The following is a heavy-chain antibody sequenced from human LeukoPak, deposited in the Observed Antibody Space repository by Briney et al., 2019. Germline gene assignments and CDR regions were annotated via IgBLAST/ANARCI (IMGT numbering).Heavy chain of an antibody. Sequence: SETLSLTCTVSGGSVSSYYWSWIRQPAGKGLEWIGRIYTSGSTNYNPSLKSRVTMSVDTSKNQFSLKLSSVTAADTAVYYCASTSSSGWFQNWFDPWGQGTLVTVSS. V-gene: IGHV4-4*07. D-gene: IGHD6-19*01. CDR2: IYTSGST. CDR1: GGSVSSYY. J-gene: IGHJ5*02. CDR3: ASTSSSGWFQNWFDP.